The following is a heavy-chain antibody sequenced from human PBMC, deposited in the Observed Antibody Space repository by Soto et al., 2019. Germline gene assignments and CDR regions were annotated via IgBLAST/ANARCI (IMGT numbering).Heavy chain of an antibody. Sequence: TSETLSLTCTVSGGSVSSGSYYWSWIRQPPGKGLEWIGYIYYSGSTNYNPSLKSRVTISVDTSKNQFSLKLSSVTAADTAVYYCARDLSADYWGQGTLVTVSS. CDR1: GGSVSSGSYY. V-gene: IGHV4-61*01. CDR2: IYYSGST. J-gene: IGHJ4*02. D-gene: IGHD3-10*01. CDR3: ARDLSADY.